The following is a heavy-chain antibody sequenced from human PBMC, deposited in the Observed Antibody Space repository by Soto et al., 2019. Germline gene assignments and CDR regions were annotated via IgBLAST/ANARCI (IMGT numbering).Heavy chain of an antibody. CDR1: GFTFSSSG. V-gene: IGHV3-23*01. CDR3: ANHDGFDF. J-gene: IGHJ3*01. Sequence: EGQLLQSGGGLVQPGESLRLSCAASGFTFSSSGMSWVRQAPGKGLEWVSSISIRGDYRYYADSVKGRFTISRDNSKNTLYLQMSSLTAEDTALYYSANHDGFDFWGQGTMVAVSS. CDR2: ISIRGDYR.